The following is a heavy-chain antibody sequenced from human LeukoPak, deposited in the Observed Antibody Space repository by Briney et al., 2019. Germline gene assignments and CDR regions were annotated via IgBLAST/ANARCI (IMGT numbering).Heavy chain of an antibody. Sequence: ASVKVSCKASGGTFSSYAISWVRPAPGQGLEWMGRIIPILGIANYAQKFQGRVTITADKSTSTAYMELSSLRSEDTAVYYCARVDCSGGSCSYYFDYWGQGTLVTVSS. CDR3: ARVDCSGGSCSYYFDY. V-gene: IGHV1-69*04. D-gene: IGHD2-15*01. J-gene: IGHJ4*02. CDR2: IIPILGIA. CDR1: GGTFSSYA.